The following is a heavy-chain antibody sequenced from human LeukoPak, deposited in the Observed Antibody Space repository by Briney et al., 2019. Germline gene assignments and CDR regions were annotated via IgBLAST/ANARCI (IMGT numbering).Heavy chain of an antibody. CDR2: INPNSGGT. D-gene: IGHD5-12*01. V-gene: IGHV1-2*02. Sequence: ASVKVSCKSSGYTFTGYYMHWVRQAPGQGLEWMGWINPNSGGTNYAQKFQGRVTMTRDTSISTAYMELSRLRSDDTAVYYCARDFFGYNDFDYWGQGTLVTVSS. CDR1: GYTFTGYY. J-gene: IGHJ4*02. CDR3: ARDFFGYNDFDY.